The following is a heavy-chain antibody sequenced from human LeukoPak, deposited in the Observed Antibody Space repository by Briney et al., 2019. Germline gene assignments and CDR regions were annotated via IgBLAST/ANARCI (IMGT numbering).Heavy chain of an antibody. Sequence: SETLSLTCTVSGGSISSGSYYWSWIRQPAGKGLEWIGRIYTSGSTNYNPSLKSRVTISVDTSKNQFSLKLSSVTAADTAVYYCARWWFGEQTPTKYYYYYMDVWGKGTTVTISS. V-gene: IGHV4-61*02. D-gene: IGHD3-10*01. CDR2: IYTSGST. CDR1: GGSISSGSYY. J-gene: IGHJ6*03. CDR3: ARWWFGEQTPTKYYYYYMDV.